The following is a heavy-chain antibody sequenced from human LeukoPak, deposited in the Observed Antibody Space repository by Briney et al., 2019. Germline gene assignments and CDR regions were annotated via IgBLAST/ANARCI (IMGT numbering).Heavy chain of an antibody. CDR3: AKDVISYFDWLLDY. D-gene: IGHD3-9*01. CDR2: ISYDGSNK. Sequence: PGGSLRLSCAASGFTFRSYGMHWVRQAPGKGLEWVAVISYDGSNKYYADSVKGRFTISRDNSKNTLYLQMNSLRAEDTAVYYCAKDVISYFDWLLDYWGQGTLVTVSS. V-gene: IGHV3-30*18. J-gene: IGHJ4*02. CDR1: GFTFRSYG.